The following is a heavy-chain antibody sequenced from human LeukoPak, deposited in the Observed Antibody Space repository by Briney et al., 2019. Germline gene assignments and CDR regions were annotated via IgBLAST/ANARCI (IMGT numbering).Heavy chain of an antibody. D-gene: IGHD6-19*01. V-gene: IGHV3-23*01. CDR3: AKDTYSSGWYVRGLFDY. CDR1: GFTFSSYA. Sequence: GGSLRLSCAASGFTFSSYAMSWVRQAPGKGLEWVSAISGSGGSTYYADSVKGRFTISRDNSKSTLYLQMNSLRAEDTAVYYCAKDTYSSGWYVRGLFDYWGQGTLVTVSS. CDR2: ISGSGGST. J-gene: IGHJ4*02.